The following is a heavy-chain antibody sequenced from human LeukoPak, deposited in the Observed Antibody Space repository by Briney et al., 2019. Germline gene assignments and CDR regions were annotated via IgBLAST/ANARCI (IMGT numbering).Heavy chain of an antibody. V-gene: IGHV4-4*02. Sequence: KSSETLSLTCTVSLDSTTSNFWSWVRQPPGKGLEWIGEIHRSGSPNYNPSLQSRVTISIDRSRNRIVLELSSVTAADTAFYYCAREILGGFNPGAYWGQGTLVTVSS. CDR2: IHRSGSP. CDR1: LDSTTSNF. J-gene: IGHJ4*02. CDR3: AREILGGFNPGAY. D-gene: IGHD1-14*01.